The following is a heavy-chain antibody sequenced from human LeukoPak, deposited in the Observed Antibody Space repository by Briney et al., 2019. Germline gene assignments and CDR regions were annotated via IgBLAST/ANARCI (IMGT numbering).Heavy chain of an antibody. D-gene: IGHD1-26*01. CDR2: ISSSGGTI. V-gene: IGHV3-48*03. CDR1: GFTFSTYE. J-gene: IGHJ4*02. Sequence: GGSLSLSCAASGFTFSTYELNWVRQAPGKGLEWVSYISSSGGTIYYADSVRGRFSISRDNSKNSLFLQMNSLRAEDTAVYFCTRGRGSTARWGQGTLVTVSS. CDR3: TRGRGSTAR.